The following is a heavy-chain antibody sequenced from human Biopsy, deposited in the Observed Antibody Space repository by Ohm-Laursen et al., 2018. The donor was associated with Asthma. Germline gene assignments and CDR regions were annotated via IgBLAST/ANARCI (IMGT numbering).Heavy chain of an antibody. Sequence: GQTLSLTCAASGFTFSSYWMSWVRQAPGKGLEWVANIKKDGGEKYYVDSVKGRFTISRDNAKNSLYLHMNSLRAEDTAVYYCVRGDSSNWSHYYFDYWGQGTLVTVSS. CDR3: VRGDSSNWSHYYFDY. V-gene: IGHV3-7*01. D-gene: IGHD3-22*01. J-gene: IGHJ4*02. CDR2: IKKDGGEK. CDR1: GFTFSSYW.